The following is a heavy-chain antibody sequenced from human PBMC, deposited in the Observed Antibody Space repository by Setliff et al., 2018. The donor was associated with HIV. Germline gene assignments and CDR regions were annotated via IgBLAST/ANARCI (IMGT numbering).Heavy chain of an antibody. CDR2: ISTSSATK. V-gene: IGHV3-11*01. D-gene: IGHD2-2*01. CDR1: GFTFSDYY. J-gene: IGHJ2*01. CDR3: ARAALRYCTSTSCPRVDAFDL. Sequence: GGSLRLSCVASGFTFSDYYMIWIRQAPGQGLEWVSYISTSSATKYYADSVKGRFTISRANAKNSLYLQMNSVRADDTAVYYCARAALRYCTSTSCPRVDAFDLWGRGTLVTVSS.